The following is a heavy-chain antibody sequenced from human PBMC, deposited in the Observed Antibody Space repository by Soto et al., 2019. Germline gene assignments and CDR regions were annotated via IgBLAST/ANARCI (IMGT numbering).Heavy chain of an antibody. CDR3: AAAEGGPMAGAY. V-gene: IGHV1-58*01. CDR2: IVVGSGNT. J-gene: IGHJ4*02. CDR1: GFTFTSSA. D-gene: IGHD6-19*01. Sequence: ASVKVSCKASGFTFTSSAVQWVRQARGQRLEWIGWIVVGSGNTNYAQKFQERVTITRDMSTSTAYMELSSLRSEDTAVYYCAAAEGGPMAGAYWGQGTLVTVPS.